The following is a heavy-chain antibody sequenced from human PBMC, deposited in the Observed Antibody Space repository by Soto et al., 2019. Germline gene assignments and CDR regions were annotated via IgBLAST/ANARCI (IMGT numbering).Heavy chain of an antibody. CDR2: ISVFNGNT. D-gene: IGHD2-15*01. CDR1: GYTFTGYG. Sequence: QVQLVQSGAEVKKPGASVKVSCKNSGYTFTGYGINWVRQAPGHGLEWMGWISVFNGNTKYGQNIQARVIMTTDTSTSTAYMELRSLRSDDTAVYFCGRDGSGGIIDSWGQGTMLIVSS. CDR3: GRDGSGGIIDS. J-gene: IGHJ3*01. V-gene: IGHV1-18*01.